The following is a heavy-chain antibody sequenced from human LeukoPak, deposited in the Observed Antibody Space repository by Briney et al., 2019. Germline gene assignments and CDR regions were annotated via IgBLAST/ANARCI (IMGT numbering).Heavy chain of an antibody. Sequence: PGGSLRLSCVASGFTFGTHAMSWVRQVPGKGLEWVSGISRGSIAYYSDSVKGRFTISRDNAKNSLYLQMNSLRAEDTAVYYRASAGIAAAWGYYGMDVWGQGTTVTVSS. CDR1: GFTFGTHA. J-gene: IGHJ6*02. CDR2: ISRGSIA. V-gene: IGHV3-69-1*01. CDR3: ASAGIAAAWGYYGMDV. D-gene: IGHD6-13*01.